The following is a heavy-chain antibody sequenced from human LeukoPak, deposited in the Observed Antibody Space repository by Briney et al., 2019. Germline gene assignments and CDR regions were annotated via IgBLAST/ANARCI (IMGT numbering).Heavy chain of an antibody. D-gene: IGHD3-3*01. CDR2: ISSSGGSPI. CDR1: GGSFSDYY. CDR3: AGGQRHYDAGILFDY. Sequence: LSLTCAVYGGSFSDYYMSWIRQAPGKGLEWVSYISSSGGSPIYYADSVKGRFTISRDNAKNSLYLQMNSLRAEDTAVYYCAGGQRHYDAGILFDYWGQGTLVTVSS. J-gene: IGHJ4*02. V-gene: IGHV3-11*04.